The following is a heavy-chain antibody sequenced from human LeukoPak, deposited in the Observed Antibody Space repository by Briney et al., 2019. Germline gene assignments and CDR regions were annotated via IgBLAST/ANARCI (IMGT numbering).Heavy chain of an antibody. D-gene: IGHD3-9*01. CDR1: GFIFSNYA. V-gene: IGHV3-23*01. Sequence: GASLRLSCAASGFIFSNYAMYWVRQAPGKGLEWVSALSGRSDNTYYADSVKGRFTLSRDSSKNTLYLQMNSLRADDTAVYYCAKWGDYGVLTGYYVSDFWGQGTLVTVSS. CDR2: LSGRSDNT. J-gene: IGHJ4*02. CDR3: AKWGDYGVLTGYYVSDF.